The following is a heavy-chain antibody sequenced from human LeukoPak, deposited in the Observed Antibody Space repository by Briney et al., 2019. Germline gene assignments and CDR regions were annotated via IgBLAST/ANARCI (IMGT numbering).Heavy chain of an antibody. Sequence: ASVKVSCKASGYTFTSYYMHWVRQAPGQGLEWMGIINPSGGSTSYAQKFQGRVTMTTDTSTNTAYMELRSLRSDDTAVYYCARRYCSGGSCYSDGYYGMDVWGQGTTVTVSS. CDR1: GYTFTSYY. V-gene: IGHV1-46*01. CDR2: INPSGGST. D-gene: IGHD2-15*01. CDR3: ARRYCSGGSCYSDGYYGMDV. J-gene: IGHJ6*02.